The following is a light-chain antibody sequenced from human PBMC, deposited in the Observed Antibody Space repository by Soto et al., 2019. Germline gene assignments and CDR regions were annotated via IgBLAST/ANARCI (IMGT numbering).Light chain of an antibody. CDR3: QQYYTSPYS. Sequence: DIVMTQSPDSLAVSLGERATINCKSSQSLLHSSNNKNYVAWYQQKAGQPPKVLIYWASTRDSGVPDRFSGSGSETDFTLTINSLQTEDVAVYFCQQYYTSPYSFGQGTKLEIK. J-gene: IGKJ2*01. V-gene: IGKV4-1*01. CDR1: QSLLHSSNNKNY. CDR2: WAS.